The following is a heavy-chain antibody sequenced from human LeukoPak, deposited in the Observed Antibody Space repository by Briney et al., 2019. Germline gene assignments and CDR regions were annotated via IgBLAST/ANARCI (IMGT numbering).Heavy chain of an antibody. Sequence: PGGSLRLSCAASGFTVSSNYMSWVRQAPGKGLEWVSVIYSGGSTYYADSVKGRFTISRDNSKNTLYLQMNSLRAEDTAVYYCARAKYYYDSSGYHWDYWGQGTLVTASS. CDR1: GFTVSSNY. V-gene: IGHV3-53*01. D-gene: IGHD3-22*01. CDR2: IYSGGST. CDR3: ARAKYYYDSSGYHWDY. J-gene: IGHJ4*02.